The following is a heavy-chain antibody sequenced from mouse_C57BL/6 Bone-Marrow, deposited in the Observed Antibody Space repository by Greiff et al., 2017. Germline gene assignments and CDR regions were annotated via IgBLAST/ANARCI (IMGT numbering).Heavy chain of an antibody. J-gene: IGHJ2*01. CDR1: GYTFTSYW. CDR3: ARGGSHFDY. V-gene: IGHV1-69*01. D-gene: IGHD1-1*01. CDR2: IDPSDSYP. Sequence: QVQLQQPGAELVMPGASVKLSCKASGYTFTSYWMHWVKQRPGQGLEWIGEIDPSDSYPNYNQKFKGKSTLTVDKSSSTAYMQLSSLTSEDSAVYYCARGGSHFDYWGQGTTLTVSS.